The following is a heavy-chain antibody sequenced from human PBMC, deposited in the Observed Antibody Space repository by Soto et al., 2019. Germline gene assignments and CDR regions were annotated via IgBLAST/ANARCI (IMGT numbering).Heavy chain of an antibody. CDR1: GFTFSSYS. J-gene: IGHJ2*01. Sequence: PGGSLRLSCAASGFTFSSYSMNWARQAPGKGLEWVSYISSSSSTIYYADSVKGLFTISRDNAKNSLYLQMNSLRDEDTAVYYCARAHSSGWYGRYFDLWGRGTLVTVSS. D-gene: IGHD6-19*01. V-gene: IGHV3-48*02. CDR2: ISSSSSTI. CDR3: ARAHSSGWYGRYFDL.